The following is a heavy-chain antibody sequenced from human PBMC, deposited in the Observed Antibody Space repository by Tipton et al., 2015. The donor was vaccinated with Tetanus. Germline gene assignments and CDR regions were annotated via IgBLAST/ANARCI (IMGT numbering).Heavy chain of an antibody. J-gene: IGHJ3*01. CDR2: ISGSGGST. CDR1: GFTFNDYA. CDR3: ARAVRGRDVFDV. Sequence: SLRLSCAASGFTFNDYAIHWVRQVTGKGLEWVSGISGSGGSTVYADSVKGRFTISRDNAKNSLYLQMSSLRPEDTALYYCARAVRGRDVFDVWGQGTMATVSS. D-gene: IGHD3-10*01. V-gene: IGHV3-9*01.